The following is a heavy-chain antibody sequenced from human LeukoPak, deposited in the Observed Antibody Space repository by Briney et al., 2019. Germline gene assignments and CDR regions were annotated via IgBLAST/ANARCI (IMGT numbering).Heavy chain of an antibody. D-gene: IGHD3-22*01. CDR3: AKHESGSHYYDSSGPFQH. CDR1: GFTFSSYE. J-gene: IGHJ1*01. V-gene: IGHV3-48*03. CDR2: ISSSGSTI. Sequence: GGSLRLSCAASGFTFSSYEMNWVRQAPGKGLEWVSYISSSGSTIYYADSVKGRFTISRDNAKNSLYLQMNSLRAEDTAVYYCAKHESGSHYYDSSGPFQHWGQGTLVTVSS.